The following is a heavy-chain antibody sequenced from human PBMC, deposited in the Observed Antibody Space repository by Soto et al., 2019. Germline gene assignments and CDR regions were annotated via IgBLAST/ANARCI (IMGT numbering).Heavy chain of an antibody. J-gene: IGHJ6*02. D-gene: IGHD1-1*01. CDR3: ARDLRYSYGMDV. CDR2: ISFDGNNK. Sequence: QVQLVESGGGVVQTGRSLRLSCAASGFTFTNYGMHWVRQTPGKGLEWVAVISFDGNNKFYADSVKGRFTISRDTSKSTLYLQLNSLRPEDTAVYYCARDLRYSYGMDVWGHGTTVTVSS. CDR1: GFTFTNYG. V-gene: IGHV3-30*03.